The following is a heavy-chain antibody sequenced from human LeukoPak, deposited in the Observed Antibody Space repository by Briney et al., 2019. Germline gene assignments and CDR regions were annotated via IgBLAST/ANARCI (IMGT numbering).Heavy chain of an antibody. CDR3: TRDHCTSINCYEYNYYGMDV. V-gene: IGHV1-2*02. CDR1: GYTFTSYG. Sequence: ASVKVSCKASGYTFTSYGISWVRRAPGQGLEWMGWINPNSGGTESAQKFQGRVTMTRDTSISTAYMELSRLRSDDKAVYCCTRDHCTSINCYEYNYYGMDVWGQGTTVTVSS. J-gene: IGHJ6*02. CDR2: INPNSGGT. D-gene: IGHD2-2*01.